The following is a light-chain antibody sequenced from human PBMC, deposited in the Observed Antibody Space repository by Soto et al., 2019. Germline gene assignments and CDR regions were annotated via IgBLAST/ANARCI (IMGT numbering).Light chain of an antibody. CDR1: QDIEEV. CDR2: DAS. Sequence: DIQMTQSPASLSVSVGDRVTITCQASQDIEEVLNWFQQKPGKAPNLLIYDASNLETGVSSRFSGSGSGTDFTLTISSLQPEDIATYYCQQYVNLPLTFGQGTRLEI. CDR3: QQYVNLPLT. J-gene: IGKJ5*01. V-gene: IGKV1-33*01.